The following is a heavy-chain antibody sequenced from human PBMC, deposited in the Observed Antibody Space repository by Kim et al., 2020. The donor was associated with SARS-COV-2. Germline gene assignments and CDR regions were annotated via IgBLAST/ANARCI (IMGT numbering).Heavy chain of an antibody. D-gene: IGHD2-2*01. CDR2: FDPEDGET. J-gene: IGHJ4*02. Sequence: ASAKVSCKVSGYTLTELSMHWVRQAPGKGLEWMGGFDPEDGETIYAQKFQGRVTMTEDTSTDTAYMELSSLRSEDTAVYYCATNIVVVPAAIQEDYWGQGTLVTVSS. CDR3: ATNIVVVPAAIQEDY. V-gene: IGHV1-24*01. CDR1: GYTLTELS.